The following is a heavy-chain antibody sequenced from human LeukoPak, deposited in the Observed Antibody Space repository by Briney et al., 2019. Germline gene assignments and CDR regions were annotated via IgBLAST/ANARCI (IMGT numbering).Heavy chain of an antibody. Sequence: GGSLRLSCTASGFTFSSYAMSWVPQAPGKGLEWVSAISGSGGSTYYADSVKGRFTISRDNSKNTLYLQMNSLRAEDTAVYYCAKGKYYDFWSGYYNYMDVWGKGTTVTVSS. D-gene: IGHD3-3*01. V-gene: IGHV3-23*01. CDR2: ISGSGGST. CDR3: AKGKYYDFWSGYYNYMDV. J-gene: IGHJ6*03. CDR1: GFTFSSYA.